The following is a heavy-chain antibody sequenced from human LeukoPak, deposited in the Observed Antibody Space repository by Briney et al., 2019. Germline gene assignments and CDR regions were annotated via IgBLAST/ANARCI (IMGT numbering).Heavy chain of an antibody. D-gene: IGHD3-22*01. Sequence: GGSLRLSCAASGFTFSSYGMSWVRQTPGKGLEWVSAISASGGSSYYADSVKGRFTIPRDNSKNTLYLQMNSLRAEDTAVYYCAKDVDSGGYYRDYWGQGTLVTVSS. CDR2: ISASGGSS. CDR1: GFTFSSYG. J-gene: IGHJ4*02. V-gene: IGHV3-23*01. CDR3: AKDVDSGGYYRDY.